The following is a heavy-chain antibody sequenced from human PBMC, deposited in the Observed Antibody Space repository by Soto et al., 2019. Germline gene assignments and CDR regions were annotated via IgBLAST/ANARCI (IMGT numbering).Heavy chain of an antibody. CDR2: ISYAGSNK. CDR3: ARHLLVRATGHYYYYRIDV. J-gene: IGHJ6*02. D-gene: IGHD2-8*02. V-gene: IGHV3-30-3*01. CDR1: GFNFSSYA. Sequence: GSLSLSCAASGFNFSSYAMHWVRQAPGKGLEWVAVISYAGSNKYYADSVKGRFTISRDNSKNTLYLQMNSLRAEDTAVYYCARHLLVRATGHYYYYRIDVWGQGTTVTVS.